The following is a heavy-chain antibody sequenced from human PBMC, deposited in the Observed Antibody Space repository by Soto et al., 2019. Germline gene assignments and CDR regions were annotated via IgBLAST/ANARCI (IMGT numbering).Heavy chain of an antibody. D-gene: IGHD6-19*01. J-gene: IGHJ4*02. CDR2: INAGNGNT. V-gene: IGHV1-3*01. CDR3: ARADSSGWYRRYYFDY. Sequence: ASVKVSCKASGYTFTSYAMHWVRQAPGQRLEWMGWINAGNGNTKYSQKFQGRVTITRDTSASTAYMELSSLRSEDTAVYYCARADSSGWYRRYYFDYWGQGTLVTVSS. CDR1: GYTFTSYA.